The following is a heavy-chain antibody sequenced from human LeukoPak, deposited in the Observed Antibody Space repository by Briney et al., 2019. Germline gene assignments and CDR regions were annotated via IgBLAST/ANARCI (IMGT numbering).Heavy chain of an antibody. V-gene: IGHV1-69*01. D-gene: IGHD3-9*01. CDR2: IIPIFGTV. Sequence: SVKVSCKASGGTFSSYAISWVRQAPGQGLEWMGGIIPIFGTVNYAQKFQGRVTITADESTSTAYTELSSLRSEDTAVYYCATVLRYFDWLPIDYWGQGTLVTVSS. CDR1: GGTFSSYA. J-gene: IGHJ4*02. CDR3: ATVLRYFDWLPIDY.